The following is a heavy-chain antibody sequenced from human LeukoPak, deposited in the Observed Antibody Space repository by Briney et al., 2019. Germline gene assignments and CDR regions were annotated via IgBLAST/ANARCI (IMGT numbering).Heavy chain of an antibody. CDR1: GFIFSNAW. CDR2: ISRNSRYI. Sequence: PGGSLRLSCAASGFIFSNAWMSWVRQAPGKGLEWVSSISRNSRYIYYADSMRGRFTISRDNAKNSLYLQMNSLRPEDTAVYYCARVAEAAAFDSWGQGTLVTVSS. CDR3: ARVAEAAAFDS. J-gene: IGHJ4*02. V-gene: IGHV3-21*06. D-gene: IGHD6-13*01.